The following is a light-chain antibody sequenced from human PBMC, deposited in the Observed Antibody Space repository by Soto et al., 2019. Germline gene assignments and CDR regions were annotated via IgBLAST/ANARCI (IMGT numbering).Light chain of an antibody. CDR1: PIINTY. CDR3: QQSYSNPLT. V-gene: IGKV1-39*01. Sequence: DIQVTQSPSSLSASVGDRVTISCRTSPIINTYLNWYQQKPGQAPNLLIYSASTLQSGVPSRFTGSGYGIDFTLTISSLQPEDFAVYFCQQSYSNPLTFGGGTKVEIK. CDR2: SAS. J-gene: IGKJ4*01.